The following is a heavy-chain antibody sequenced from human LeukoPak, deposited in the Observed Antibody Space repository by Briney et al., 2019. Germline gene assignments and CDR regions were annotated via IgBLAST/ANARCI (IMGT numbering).Heavy chain of an antibody. D-gene: IGHD6-13*01. Sequence: SVKVSCKASGGTFSSYAISWVRQAPGQGVEWMGGIITIFGTANYAQKFQGRVTITTDESTSTAYMELSSLRSEDTAVYYCARAYSSGYLSSSWNAPFDPWGQGTLVTVSS. CDR3: ARAYSSGYLSSSWNAPFDP. V-gene: IGHV1-69*05. J-gene: IGHJ5*02. CDR1: GGTFSSYA. CDR2: IITIFGTA.